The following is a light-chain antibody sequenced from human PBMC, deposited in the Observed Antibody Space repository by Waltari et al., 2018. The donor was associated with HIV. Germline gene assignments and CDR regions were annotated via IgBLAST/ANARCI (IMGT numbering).Light chain of an antibody. V-gene: IGLV1-40*01. CDR1: SSNIAAGYD. J-gene: IGLJ1*01. CDR2: GNT. Sequence: QSVLTPPPSVSGAPGQRVTISCTGSSSNIAAGYDVSWYQQLPGTAPKLLIYGNTNRPSGVPDRFSGSKSGTSASLAITGLLVEDEADYYCQSYDSSLSGYVFGTGTKVTVL. CDR3: QSYDSSLSGYV.